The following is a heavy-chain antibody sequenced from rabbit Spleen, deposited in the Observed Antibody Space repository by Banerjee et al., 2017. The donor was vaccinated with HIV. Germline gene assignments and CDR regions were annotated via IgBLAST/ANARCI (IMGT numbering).Heavy chain of an antibody. CDR1: GFSFSSSDY. V-gene: IGHV1S40*01. J-gene: IGHJ4*01. Sequence: QSLEESGGDLVKPGASLTLTCTASGFSFSSSDYMCWVRQAPGKGLEWIACIYGGGIGVKFYATWAKGRFTFSKASSTTVTLQMTSLTVADTATYFCARNFDLWGQGTLVTVS. CDR3: ARNFDL. CDR2: IYGGGIGVK.